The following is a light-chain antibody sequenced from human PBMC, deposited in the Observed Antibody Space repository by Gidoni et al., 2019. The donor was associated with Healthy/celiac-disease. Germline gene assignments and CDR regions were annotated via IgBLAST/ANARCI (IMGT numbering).Light chain of an antibody. J-gene: IGLJ3*02. Sequence: QSVLTQPPSSSGPPGPRVTIPGSGRSSNIGSKTVNWYQQLPGTAPKLLIYSNNHRPSGVPDRFSGSKSGTSASLAISGLQSEDEADYYCAAWDDSLNGPVFGGGTKLTVL. V-gene: IGLV1-44*01. CDR1: SSNIGSKT. CDR2: SNN. CDR3: AAWDDSLNGPV.